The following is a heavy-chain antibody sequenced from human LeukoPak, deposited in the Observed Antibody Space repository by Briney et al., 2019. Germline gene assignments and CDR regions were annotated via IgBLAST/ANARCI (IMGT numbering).Heavy chain of an antibody. D-gene: IGHD6-6*01. V-gene: IGHV4-34*01. J-gene: IGHJ6*03. CDR3: ARGLAARPYYYYYYMDV. CDR1: GGSFSGYY. Sequence: SETLSLTCAVYGGSFSGYYWSWIRQPPGKGLGWIGEINHSGSTNYNPSLKSRVTISVDTSKNQFSLKLSSVTAADTAVYYCARGLAARPYYYYYYMDVWGKGTTVTVSS. CDR2: INHSGST.